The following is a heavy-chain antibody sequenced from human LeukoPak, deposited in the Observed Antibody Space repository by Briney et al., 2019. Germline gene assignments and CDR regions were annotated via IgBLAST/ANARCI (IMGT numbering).Heavy chain of an antibody. CDR3: AAFAGYCSSISCFS. CDR1: GFTFSSSA. Sequence: ASVKVSCKASGFTFSSSAIQWVRQAPGQRLEWIGWIVVGSGNTNYAQKFQERVTITRDMSTTTAYMELKSLRSEDTAVYYCAAFAGYCSSISCFSWGQGTLVTVSS. V-gene: IGHV1-58*02. CDR2: IVVGSGNT. D-gene: IGHD2-2*01. J-gene: IGHJ4*02.